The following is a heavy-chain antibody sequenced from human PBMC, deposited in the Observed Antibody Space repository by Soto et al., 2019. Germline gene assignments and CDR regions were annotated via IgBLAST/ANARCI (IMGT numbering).Heavy chain of an antibody. CDR3: ARGATVTQYDY. J-gene: IGHJ4*02. CDR2: ISYSGTT. CDR1: GVSVSSGSFY. V-gene: IGHV4-61*01. D-gene: IGHD4-17*01. Sequence: PSETLSLTCTVSGVSVSSGSFYWAWIRQPPGKGLEWIGFISYSGTTNYNPSLKSRVTISVDTSRSQISLKVSSLTAADSAVYYCARGATVTQYDYWGQGTLVTVPS.